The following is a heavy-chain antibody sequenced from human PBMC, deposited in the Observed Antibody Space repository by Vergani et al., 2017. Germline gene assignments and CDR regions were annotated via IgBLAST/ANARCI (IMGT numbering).Heavy chain of an antibody. V-gene: IGHV3-21*01. CDR3: ARDMGYDYVWGSYRYPYYYYGMDV. D-gene: IGHD3-16*02. J-gene: IGHJ6*02. CDR2: ISSSSSYI. CDR1: GFTFSSYS. Sequence: EVQLVESGGGLVKPGGSLRLSCAASGFTFSSYSMNWVRQAPGKGLEWVSSISSSSSYIYYSDSVKGRFTSSRDNAKNSLYLQMNSLRAEDTAVYYCARDMGYDYVWGSYRYPYYYYGMDVWGQGTTVTVSS.